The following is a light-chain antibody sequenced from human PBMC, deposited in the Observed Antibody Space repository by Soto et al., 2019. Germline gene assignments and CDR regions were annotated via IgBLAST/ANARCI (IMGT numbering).Light chain of an antibody. V-gene: IGKV1-27*01. CDR1: QGIGIY. CDR2: AAS. Sequence: DIQMTQSPSSLSASFGDRVTMTCRASQGIGIYLAWFQQRPGNTPKLLIYAASTLQSGVPSRLSGSGSGTDFTLTTSSLQPGGVATYYCQKYNSAPLTFGGGTRVEIK. CDR3: QKYNSAPLT. J-gene: IGKJ4*01.